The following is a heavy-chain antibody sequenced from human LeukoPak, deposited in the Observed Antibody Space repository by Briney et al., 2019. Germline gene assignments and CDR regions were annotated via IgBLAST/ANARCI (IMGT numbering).Heavy chain of an antibody. CDR3: ARGYSSGWYYFDY. CDR1: GYTFTGYY. J-gene: IGHJ4*02. Sequence: GASVKVSCKASGYTFTGYYMHWVRQAPGQGRECMGWINPNSGGTNYAQKFQGRVTMTRDTSISTAYMELSRLRSDDTAVYYCARGYSSGWYYFDYWGQGTLVTVSS. D-gene: IGHD6-19*01. V-gene: IGHV1-2*02. CDR2: INPNSGGT.